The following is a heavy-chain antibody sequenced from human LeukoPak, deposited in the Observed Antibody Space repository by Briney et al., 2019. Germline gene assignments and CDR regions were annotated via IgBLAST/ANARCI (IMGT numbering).Heavy chain of an antibody. V-gene: IGHV3-23*01. CDR1: GFTFSSYA. CDR3: AKSGGYPINYYYYMDV. CDR2: ISGSGGST. Sequence: PGGSLRLSCAASGFTFSSYAMSWVRQAPGKGLEWVSAISGSGGSTYYAGSVKGRFTISRDNSKNTLYLQMNSLRAEDTAVYYCAKSGGYPINYYYYMDVWGKGTTVTVSS. D-gene: IGHD1-26*01. J-gene: IGHJ6*03.